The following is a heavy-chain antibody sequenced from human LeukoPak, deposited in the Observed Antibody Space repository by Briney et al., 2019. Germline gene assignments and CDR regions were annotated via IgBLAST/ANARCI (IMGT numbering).Heavy chain of an antibody. CDR1: GFTFRSYG. CDR2: IRHDGSNK. CDR3: AKDNYYDTSGYYYPDY. J-gene: IGHJ4*02. Sequence: GGSLRLSCAASGFTFRSYGMHWVRQAPGKWLEWVGFIRHDGSNKYYADSVKGRFTISGDNSKNTLYLQMNSLRAEDTAVYYCAKDNYYDTSGYYYPDYWGQGTQVTVSS. D-gene: IGHD3-22*01. V-gene: IGHV3-30*02.